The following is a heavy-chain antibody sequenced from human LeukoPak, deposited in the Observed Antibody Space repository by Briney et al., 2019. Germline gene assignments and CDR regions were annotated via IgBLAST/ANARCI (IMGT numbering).Heavy chain of an antibody. CDR1: GYTFIRYA. D-gene: IGHD4/OR15-4a*01. J-gene: IGHJ4*02. Sequence: ASVKVSCKASGYTFIRYAINWLRQVPGQGLEWMGWINMYTANPAYAQGFTERFVFSLDTSVSTAYLEISNLKAEDIAVYYCARHDNGDDFDYWGQGTLVTVSS. V-gene: IGHV7-4-1*02. CDR2: INMYTANP. CDR3: ARHDNGDDFDY.